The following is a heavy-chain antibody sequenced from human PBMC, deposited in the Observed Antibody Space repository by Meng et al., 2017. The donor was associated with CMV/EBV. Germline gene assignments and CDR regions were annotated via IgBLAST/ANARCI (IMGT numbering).Heavy chain of an antibody. D-gene: IGHD6-13*01. CDR2: IKQDGSEK. Sequence: SGFPFSSYWVSWVRQAPGKGLEWVANIKQDGSEKYYVDSVKGRFTISRDNAKNSLYLQMNSLRAEDTAVYYCAREGWRAAASGRFDPWGQGTLVTVSS. CDR1: GFPFSSYW. V-gene: IGHV3-7*03. J-gene: IGHJ5*02. CDR3: AREGWRAAASGRFDP.